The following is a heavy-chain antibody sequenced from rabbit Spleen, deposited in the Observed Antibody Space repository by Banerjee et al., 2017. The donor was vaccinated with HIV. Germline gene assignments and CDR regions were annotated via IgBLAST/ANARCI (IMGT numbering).Heavy chain of an antibody. D-gene: IGHD1-1*01. CDR2: IYTNDADT. V-gene: IGHV1S45*01. CDR1: RFSFSVNYD. Sequence: QEQLVESGGGLVQPGASLTLTCTASRFSFSVNYDMCWVRQAPGKGLEWIGCIYTNDADTDYANWPKGRFTISKTSSTTVTLQMTSLTAADTATYFCARNYVNAFDPWGPGTLVTVS. J-gene: IGHJ2*01. CDR3: ARNYVNAFDP.